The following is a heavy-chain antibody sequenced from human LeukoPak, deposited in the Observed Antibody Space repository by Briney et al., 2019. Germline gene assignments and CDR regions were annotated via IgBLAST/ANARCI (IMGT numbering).Heavy chain of an antibody. CDR1: GFTFSDYY. Sequence: GGSLRLSCAASGFTFSDYYMSWIRQAPGKGLEWVSYISSSGSTIYYADSVKGRFTISRDNAKNSLYLQMNSLRAEDTAVYYCARKAYCGGDCYSFDYWGQGTLVTASS. CDR2: ISSSGSTI. J-gene: IGHJ4*02. D-gene: IGHD2-21*01. CDR3: ARKAYCGGDCYSFDY. V-gene: IGHV3-11*04.